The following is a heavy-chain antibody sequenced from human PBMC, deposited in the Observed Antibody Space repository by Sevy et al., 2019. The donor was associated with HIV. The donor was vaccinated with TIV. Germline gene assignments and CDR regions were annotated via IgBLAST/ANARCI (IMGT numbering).Heavy chain of an antibody. D-gene: IGHD3-3*01. J-gene: IGHJ6*02. CDR3: AREGTIYYDFWSGCYPGRHYYYGMDV. CDR2: ISAYNGDT. CDR1: GYTFTSYG. V-gene: IGHV1-18*01. Sequence: ASVKVSCKASGYTFTSYGISWVRQAPGQGLEWMGWISAYNGDTNDAQKLQGRVTMTTDTSTSTAYMELRSLRSDDTAVYYCAREGTIYYDFWSGCYPGRHYYYGMDVWGQGTTVTVSS.